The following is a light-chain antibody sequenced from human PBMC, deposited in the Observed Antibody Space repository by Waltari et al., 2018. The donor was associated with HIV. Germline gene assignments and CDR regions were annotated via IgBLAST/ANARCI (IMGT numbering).Light chain of an antibody. V-gene: IGKV1-39*01. Sequence: IQLPHSPSSLSASVGYSVTITSRASQSISSYLNWYQQKPGKAPKLLIYAASSLQSGVPSRFSGSGSETDFTLTIGSLQPEDFATYYCQQSYSTPSFGPGTKVDIK. J-gene: IGKJ3*01. CDR3: QQSYSTPS. CDR1: QSISSY. CDR2: AAS.